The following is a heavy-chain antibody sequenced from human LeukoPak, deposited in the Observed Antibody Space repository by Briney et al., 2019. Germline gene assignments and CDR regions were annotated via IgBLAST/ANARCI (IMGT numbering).Heavy chain of an antibody. J-gene: IGHJ4*02. D-gene: IGHD5-12*01. CDR2: IYSDGST. V-gene: IGHV3-66*01. CDR3: AGGRLRANFDY. CDR1: GVTVSSNY. Sequence: TRGSLRLSCAASGVTVSSNYMNWGRQAPGKVLEWVSIIYSDGSTYYAESVKGRFTISRDNSKNTLYLQMNSLRAEDTAVYYCAGGRLRANFDYWGQGTLVTVSS.